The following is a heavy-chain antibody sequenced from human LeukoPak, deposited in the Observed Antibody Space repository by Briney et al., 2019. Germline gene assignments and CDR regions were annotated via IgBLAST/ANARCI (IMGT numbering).Heavy chain of an antibody. V-gene: IGHV3-33*06. CDR3: AKGSGNLLGYCSSTSCYAGSGWFDP. CDR1: GFTFSSYG. J-gene: IGHJ5*02. D-gene: IGHD2-2*01. Sequence: PGGSLRLSCAASGFTFSSYGMHWVRQAPGKGLEWVAVIWYDGSNKYYADSVKGRFTISRDNSKNTMYLQMNSLRAEDTAVYYCAKGSGNLLGYCSSTSCYAGSGWFDPWGQGTPVTVSS. CDR2: IWYDGSNK.